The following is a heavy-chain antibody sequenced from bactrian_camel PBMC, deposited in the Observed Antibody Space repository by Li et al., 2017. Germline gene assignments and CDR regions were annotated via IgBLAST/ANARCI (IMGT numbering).Heavy chain of an antibody. CDR1: GFTFSNYY. Sequence: HVQLVESGGGSVQPGGSLTLSCVGSGFTFSNYYMAWFRQAPGKEREAVAAIDIRGSPTYTYSVSGRFSISRDNANNTVNLMMNSLKPEDTAMYYCAANFGPYCSGPYLARRANFLGQGTQVTVS. V-gene: IGHV3S53*01. CDR2: IDIRGSP. D-gene: IGHD2*01. J-gene: IGHJ4*01.